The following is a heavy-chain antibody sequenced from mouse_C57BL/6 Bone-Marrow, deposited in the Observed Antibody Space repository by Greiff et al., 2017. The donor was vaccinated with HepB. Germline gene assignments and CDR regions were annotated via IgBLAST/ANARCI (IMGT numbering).Heavy chain of an antibody. CDR3: VRLDKGFAY. J-gene: IGHJ3*01. CDR1: GFSFNTYA. Sequence: GGGLVQPKGSLTLSCAASGFSFNTYAMNWVRQAPGKGLEWVARIRSKSNNYATYYADSVKDRFTISRDDSESMLYLQMNNLKTEDTAMYYCVRLDKGFAYWGQGTLVTVSA. V-gene: IGHV10-1*01. CDR2: IRSKSNNYAT.